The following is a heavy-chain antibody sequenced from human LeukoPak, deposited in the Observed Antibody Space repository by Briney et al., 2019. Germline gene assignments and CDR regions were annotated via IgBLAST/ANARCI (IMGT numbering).Heavy chain of an antibody. J-gene: IGHJ4*02. CDR1: GFTFSSYS. CDR2: ISSSSSTI. D-gene: IGHD6-6*01. V-gene: IGHV3-48*04. CDR3: ARDSMAAARPADFDY. Sequence: GGSLRLSCAASGFTFSSYSMNWVRQAPGKGLEWVSYISSSSSTIYYADSVKGRFTISRDNAKNSLYLQMNSLRAEDTAVYYCARDSMAAARPADFDYWGQGTLVTVSS.